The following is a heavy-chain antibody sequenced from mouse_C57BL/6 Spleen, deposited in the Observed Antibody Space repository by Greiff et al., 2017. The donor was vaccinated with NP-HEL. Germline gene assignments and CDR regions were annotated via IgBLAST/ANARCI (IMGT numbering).Heavy chain of an antibody. J-gene: IGHJ3*01. CDR1: GYAFSSSW. Sequence: VQLVESGPELVKPGASVKISCKASGYAFSSSWMNWVKQRPGKGLEWIGRIYPGDGDTNYNGKFKGKATLTADKSSSTAYMQLSSLTSEDSAVYFCARPDYGSSYEFAYWGQGTLVTVSA. CDR3: ARPDYGSSYEFAY. D-gene: IGHD1-1*01. CDR2: IYPGDGDT. V-gene: IGHV1-82*01.